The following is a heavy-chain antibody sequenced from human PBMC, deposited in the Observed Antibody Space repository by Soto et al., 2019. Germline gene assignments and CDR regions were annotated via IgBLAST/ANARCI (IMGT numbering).Heavy chain of an antibody. CDR3: ARDGVTISGVTGTIWFDP. Sequence: GASVKVSCKGSGGTFSSYAISWVRQAPGQGLEWMGGIIPIFGTANYAQKFQGRVTITADESTSTAYMELSSLRSEDTGVYYCARDGVTISGVTGTIWFDPRGQGTLVTVSS. V-gene: IGHV1-69*13. CDR2: IIPIFGTA. J-gene: IGHJ5*02. D-gene: IGHD1-7*01. CDR1: GGTFSSYA.